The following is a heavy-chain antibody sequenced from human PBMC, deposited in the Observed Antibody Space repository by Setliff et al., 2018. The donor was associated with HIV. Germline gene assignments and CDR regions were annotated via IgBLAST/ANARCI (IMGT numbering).Heavy chain of an antibody. Sequence: ASVKVSCKASGYTFTGNFLPGVRQAPGQGLAWLGWFNPICGDAIYAQNFQGRVTMTRDTSINAAYMELRGLRSEDTAVYYCARNFGLSPSGKYYYYYGMDIWGQGTTVTVSS. CDR2: FNPICGDA. D-gene: IGHD3-10*01. J-gene: IGHJ6*02. V-gene: IGHV1-2*02. CDR3: ARNFGLSPSGKYYYYYGMDI. CDR1: GYTFTGNF.